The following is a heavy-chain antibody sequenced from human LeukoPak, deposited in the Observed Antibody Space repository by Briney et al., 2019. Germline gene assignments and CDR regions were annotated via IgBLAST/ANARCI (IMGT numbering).Heavy chain of an antibody. V-gene: IGHV3-30*04. J-gene: IGHJ6*02. Sequence: TGGSLRLSCAASGFTFSSYAMHWVRQAPGKGLEWVAVISYDGSNKYYADSVKGRFTISRDNSKNTLYLQMNSLRAEDTAVYYCARDYSRRDYYYGMDVWGQGTTVTVSS. CDR1: GFTFSSYA. CDR2: ISYDGSNK. CDR3: ARDYSRRDYYYGMDV. D-gene: IGHD2-15*01.